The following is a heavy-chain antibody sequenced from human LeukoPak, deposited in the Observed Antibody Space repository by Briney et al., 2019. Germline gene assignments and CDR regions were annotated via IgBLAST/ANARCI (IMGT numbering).Heavy chain of an antibody. Sequence: GSLRLSCAASGFTFSSYAMSWVRQAPGKGLEWVSAISGSGGSTYYADSVKGRFTISRDNSKNTLYLQMNSLRAEDTAVYYCAKDDSPAPYYYYGMDVWGQGTTVTVSS. D-gene: IGHD2-15*01. J-gene: IGHJ6*02. CDR1: GFTFSSYA. CDR3: AKDDSPAPYYYYGMDV. V-gene: IGHV3-23*01. CDR2: ISGSGGST.